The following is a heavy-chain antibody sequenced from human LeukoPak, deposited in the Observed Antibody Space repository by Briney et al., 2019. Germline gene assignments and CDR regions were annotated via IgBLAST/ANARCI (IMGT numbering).Heavy chain of an antibody. J-gene: IGHJ4*02. CDR3: AKDLVRVVVVAALDN. V-gene: IGHV3-21*01. CDR1: GFTFSSYS. D-gene: IGHD2-15*01. CDR2: ISSSSSYI. Sequence: AGGSLRLSCAASGFTFSSYSMNWVRQAPGKGLEWVSSISSSSSYIYYADSVKGRFTISRDNSKNTLYLQMNSLRAEDTAVYYCAKDLVRVVVVAALDNWGQGTLVTVSS.